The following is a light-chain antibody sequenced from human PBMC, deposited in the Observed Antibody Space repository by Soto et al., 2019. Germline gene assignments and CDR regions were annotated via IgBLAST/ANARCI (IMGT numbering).Light chain of an antibody. CDR3: QKYRSVPV. Sequence: DIQMTQSPTSLSASEGDRVTITCRASQGIRNFVAWYQQKPGKAPKLLIYAASTLQSGVPSRFSGSGSGTDFTLTINSLQPVDVATYSCQKYRSVPVFGPGTKVEIK. CDR1: QGIRNF. V-gene: IGKV1-27*01. CDR2: AAS. J-gene: IGKJ3*01.